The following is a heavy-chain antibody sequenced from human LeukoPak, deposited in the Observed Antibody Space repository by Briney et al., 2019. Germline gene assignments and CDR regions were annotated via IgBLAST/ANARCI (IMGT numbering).Heavy chain of an antibody. CDR2: IIPIFGTA. J-gene: IGHJ6*03. Sequence: SVKVSCKASGGTFISYAISWVRQAPGQGLEWMGGIIPIFGTANYARKLQGRVTITADESTSTAYMELSGLRSEDTAVYYCSKLLAYYYYMDVWGKGTTVTVSS. V-gene: IGHV1-69*01. CDR3: SKLLAYYYYMDV. D-gene: IGHD1-1*01. CDR1: GGTFISYA.